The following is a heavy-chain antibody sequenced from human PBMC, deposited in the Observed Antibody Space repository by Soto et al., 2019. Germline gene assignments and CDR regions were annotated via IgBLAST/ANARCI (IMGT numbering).Heavy chain of an antibody. V-gene: IGHV4-59*01. J-gene: IGHJ4*02. CDR1: GCSISSYY. CDR2: IYYSGST. Sequence: SETLSLTWPGSGCSISSYYWNWIREPPGKGLEWIGYIYYSGSTNYNPSLKSRVTISVDTSKNQFSLKLSSVTAADTAVYYCARAPRGNYGYPSYFDYWGQGTLVTVSS. D-gene: IGHD3-10*01. CDR3: ARAPRGNYGYPSYFDY.